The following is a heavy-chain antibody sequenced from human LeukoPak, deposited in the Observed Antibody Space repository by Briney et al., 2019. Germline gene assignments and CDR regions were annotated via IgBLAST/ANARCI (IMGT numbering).Heavy chain of an antibody. CDR3: AGDAPRFSYGGQGDY. D-gene: IGHD4-23*01. Sequence: ASVKVSCKASGYTFTGYYMHWVRQDPGQGLEWMGWINPNSGGTNYAQKFQGRVTMTRDTSISTAYMELSRLRSDDTAVYYCAGDAPRFSYGGQGDYWGQGTLVTVSS. V-gene: IGHV1-2*02. CDR1: GYTFTGYY. J-gene: IGHJ4*02. CDR2: INPNSGGT.